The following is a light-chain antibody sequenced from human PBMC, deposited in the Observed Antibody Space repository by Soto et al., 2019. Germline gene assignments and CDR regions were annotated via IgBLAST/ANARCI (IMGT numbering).Light chain of an antibody. J-gene: IGLJ1*01. CDR3: SSYSTTSFFV. CDR2: DVN. CDR1: SSDVGGYNY. V-gene: IGLV2-14*01. Sequence: QSALTQPASVSGSPGQSITISCTGTSSDVGGYNYVSWYQQYPGKAPQLMIFDVNDRPSGVSYRFSGSKSGNTASLTISGLQDEDEAHYYCSSYSTTSFFVFGTGTKVTVL.